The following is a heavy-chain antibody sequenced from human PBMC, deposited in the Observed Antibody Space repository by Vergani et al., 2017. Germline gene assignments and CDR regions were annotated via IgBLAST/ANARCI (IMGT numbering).Heavy chain of an antibody. J-gene: IGHJ4*02. Sequence: QVQLVESGGGVVQPGRSPRLSCAASGFTFSSYAMHWVRQAPGKGLEWVAVISYDGSNKYYADSVKGRFTISRDNSKNTLCLQMNSLRAEDTAVYYCAKGVVVVAATLLIDYWGQGTLVTVSS. CDR2: ISYDGSNK. D-gene: IGHD2-15*01. V-gene: IGHV3-30-3*01. CDR1: GFTFSSYA. CDR3: AKGVVVVAATLLIDY.